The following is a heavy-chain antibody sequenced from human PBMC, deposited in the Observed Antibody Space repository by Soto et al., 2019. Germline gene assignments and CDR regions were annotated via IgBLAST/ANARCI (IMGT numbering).Heavy chain of an antibody. D-gene: IGHD3-10*01. CDR2: INPNSGGT. CDR1: GYTFTGYY. J-gene: IGHJ4*02. V-gene: IGHV1-2*02. CDR3: ARENSITSALDY. Sequence: GYSVQVSCKASGYTFTGYYMHWVRQAPGQGLEWMGWINPNSGGTNYAQKFQGRVTMTRDTSISTAYMELSRLRSDDTAVYYCARENSITSALDYWGTGTRVTVSS.